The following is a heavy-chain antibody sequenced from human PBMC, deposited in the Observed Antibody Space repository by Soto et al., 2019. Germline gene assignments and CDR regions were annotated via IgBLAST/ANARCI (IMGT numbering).Heavy chain of an antibody. J-gene: IGHJ4*02. CDR2: ISAYNGNT. V-gene: IGHV1-18*01. Sequence: ASVKVSCKASGYTFTSYGISWVRQAPGQGLEWMGWISAYNGNTNYAQKLQGRVTMTTDTSKNTLYLQMNSLRAEDTAVYYCAKDEGAPSEWGQGTLVTVSS. CDR3: AKDEGAPSE. CDR1: GYTFTSYG.